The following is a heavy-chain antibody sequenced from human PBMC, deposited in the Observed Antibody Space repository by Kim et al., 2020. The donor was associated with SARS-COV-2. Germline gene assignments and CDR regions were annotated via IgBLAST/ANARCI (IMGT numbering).Heavy chain of an antibody. Sequence: GGSLRLSCAASGFTFSSYAMHWVRQAPGKGLEWVAVISYDGSNKYYADSVKGRFTISRDNSKNTLYLQMNSLRAEDTAVYYCARARPDSSGWWFDYWGQGTLVTVSS. V-gene: IGHV3-30*04. CDR1: GFTFSSYA. D-gene: IGHD6-19*01. CDR3: ARARPDSSGWWFDY. J-gene: IGHJ4*02. CDR2: ISYDGSNK.